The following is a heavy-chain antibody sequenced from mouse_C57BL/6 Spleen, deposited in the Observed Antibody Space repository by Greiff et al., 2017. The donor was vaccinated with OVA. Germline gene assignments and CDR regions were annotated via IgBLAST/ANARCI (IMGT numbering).Heavy chain of an antibody. Sequence: QVQLQQSGPELVKPGASVKISCKASGYAFSSSWMNWVKQRPGKGLEWIGRIYPGDGDTNYNGKFKGKATLTADKSSSPAYMQLSSLTSEDSAVYFCARTGLGKGGYYFDYWGQGTTLTVSS. CDR3: ARTGLGKGGYYFDY. V-gene: IGHV1-82*01. CDR2: IYPGDGDT. D-gene: IGHD1-3*01. CDR1: GYAFSSSW. J-gene: IGHJ2*01.